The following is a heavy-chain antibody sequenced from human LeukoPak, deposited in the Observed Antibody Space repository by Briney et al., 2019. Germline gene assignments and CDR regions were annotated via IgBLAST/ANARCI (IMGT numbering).Heavy chain of an antibody. CDR3: ARVNSGSYSSVDY. Sequence: PSGTLSLTCAVSGGSISSSNWWSWVRQPPGKGLEWIGEIYHSGSTNYNPSLKSRVTISVDKSKNQFSLKLSSVTAADTAVYYCARVNSGSYSSVDYWGQGTLVTVSS. J-gene: IGHJ4*02. CDR2: IYHSGST. V-gene: IGHV4-4*02. CDR1: GGSISSSNW. D-gene: IGHD1-26*01.